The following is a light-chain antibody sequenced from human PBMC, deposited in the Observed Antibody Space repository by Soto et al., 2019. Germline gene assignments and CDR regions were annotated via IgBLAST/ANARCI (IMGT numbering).Light chain of an antibody. Sequence: EMMMTQSPATLSVSPGERVTLSCTASQSISTNLAWYQQKPGQAPRLLIYGASTRATGIPARFSGSGSGTEFTLTISSLQTEDFAVYHCQQYNNWPWTFGQGTKVDIK. CDR2: GAS. V-gene: IGKV3-15*01. CDR1: QSISTN. CDR3: QQYNNWPWT. J-gene: IGKJ1*01.